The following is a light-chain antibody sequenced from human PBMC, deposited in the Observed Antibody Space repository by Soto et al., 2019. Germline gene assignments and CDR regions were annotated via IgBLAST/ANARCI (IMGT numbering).Light chain of an antibody. J-gene: IGKJ3*01. CDR2: EAY. CDR1: QDISNS. CDR3: HHDKNLPPT. Sequence: DIKMTQSPSSLSASVGDRVTISCQASQDISNSLNWYQQKPGKAPELLIYEAYNLETGVPSRFSGSGTGTDFTLTISSLQPEDIATYYCHHDKNLPPTFGPGTNVDIK. V-gene: IGKV1-33*01.